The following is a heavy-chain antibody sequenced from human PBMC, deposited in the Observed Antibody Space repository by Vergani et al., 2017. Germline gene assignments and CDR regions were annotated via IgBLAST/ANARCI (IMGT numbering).Heavy chain of an antibody. CDR3: ARDLRLLYNRFDP. J-gene: IGHJ5*02. D-gene: IGHD1-14*01. CDR2: TWYDGNNK. V-gene: IGHV3-33*01. CDR1: GFTFNQYG. Sequence: QVQLVESGGGVVQPGRSLRLSCAASGFTFNQYGMHWVRQAPGKGLEWVDGTWYDGNNKQYADSVKGRFTISRDNSKSTMYLQMNSLRDEDTGVYYCARDLRLLYNRFDPWGQGTLVTVSS.